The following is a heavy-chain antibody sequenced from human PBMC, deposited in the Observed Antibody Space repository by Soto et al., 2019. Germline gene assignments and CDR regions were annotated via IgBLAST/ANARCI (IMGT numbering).Heavy chain of an antibody. V-gene: IGHV3-30-3*01. J-gene: IGHJ5*02. CDR1: GFTFSSYA. Sequence: QVQLVESGGGVVQPGRSLRLSCAASGFTFSSYAMHWVRQAPGKGLEWVAVISYDGSNKYYADSVKGRFTISRDNSKNTLDLQRNSLRAEDTAVYYCARAGGYCSGGSCYGWFDPWGQGTLVTVSS. CDR3: ARAGGYCSGGSCYGWFDP. CDR2: ISYDGSNK. D-gene: IGHD2-15*01.